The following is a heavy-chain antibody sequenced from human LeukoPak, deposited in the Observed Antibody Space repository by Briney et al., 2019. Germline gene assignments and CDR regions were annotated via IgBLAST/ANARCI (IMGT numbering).Heavy chain of an antibody. CDR1: GYTFTSCG. D-gene: IGHD2-2*01. V-gene: IGHV1-18*01. Sequence: ASVKASCKASGYTFTSCGISWVRQAPGQGLEWMGWISAYNGNTNYAQKLQGRVTMTTDTSTSTAYMELRSLRSDDTAVYYCARDLEHCRNIICSNSAYWGQGTLVTVSS. CDR2: ISAYNGNT. J-gene: IGHJ4*02. CDR3: ARDLEHCRNIICSNSAY.